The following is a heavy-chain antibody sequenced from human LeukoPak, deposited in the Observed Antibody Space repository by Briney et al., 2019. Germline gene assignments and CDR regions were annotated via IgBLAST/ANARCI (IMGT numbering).Heavy chain of an antibody. Sequence: SDTLSLTRTVAGYSISSGYYWGWIRQPPGKGLEWNGSIYYSGSTYYNPSLKSRDTISVDTSKNQFSLKLSSVTAAHTAVYYCARQGAGIAARRGGYFDYWGQGTLVTVSS. CDR3: ARQGAGIAARRGGYFDY. CDR1: GYSISSGYY. CDR2: IYYSGST. D-gene: IGHD6-6*01. J-gene: IGHJ4*02. V-gene: IGHV4-38-2*02.